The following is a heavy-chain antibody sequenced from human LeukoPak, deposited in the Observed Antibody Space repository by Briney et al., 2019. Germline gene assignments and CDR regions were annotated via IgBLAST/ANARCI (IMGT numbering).Heavy chain of an antibody. V-gene: IGHV3-11*01. J-gene: IGHJ3*02. CDR3: ARRWLRLRAFDI. D-gene: IGHD5-12*01. Sequence: NPGGSLRLSCAASGFTFSDYYMSWIRQAPGKGLEWVSYISSSGSTIYYADSVKGRFTISRGNAKNSLYLQMNSLRAEDTAVYYCARRWLRLRAFDIWGQGTMVTVSS. CDR2: ISSSGSTI. CDR1: GFTFSDYY.